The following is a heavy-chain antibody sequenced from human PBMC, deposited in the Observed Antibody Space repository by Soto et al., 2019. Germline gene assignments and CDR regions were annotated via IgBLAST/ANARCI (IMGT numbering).Heavy chain of an antibody. CDR1: GGSISTFGNY. J-gene: IGHJ4*02. CDR2: IYHTGTT. V-gene: IGHV4-31*03. D-gene: IGHD1-20*01. Sequence: TLRLTYTVSGGSISTFGNYWTWIRQAPGKGLEWIGSIYHTGTTYYSKSLRSRLTMSVDTSKSQFSLRLSSVTAADTAVYYCVRVTGTLTRRNTDYPGQTTLVTVSS. CDR3: VRVTGTLTRRNTDY.